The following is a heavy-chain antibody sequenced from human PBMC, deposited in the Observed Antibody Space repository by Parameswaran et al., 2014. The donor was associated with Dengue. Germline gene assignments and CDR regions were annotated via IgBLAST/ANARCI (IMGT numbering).Heavy chain of an antibody. J-gene: IGHJ4*02. D-gene: IGHD5/OR15-5a*01. CDR3: ARVSLIFDY. V-gene: IGHV1-18*01. Sequence: WVRQAPGQGLEWMGWISAYNGNTNYAQKLQGRVTMTTDTSTSTAYMELRSLRSDDTAVYYCARVSLIFDYWGQGTLVTVSS. CDR2: ISAYNGNT.